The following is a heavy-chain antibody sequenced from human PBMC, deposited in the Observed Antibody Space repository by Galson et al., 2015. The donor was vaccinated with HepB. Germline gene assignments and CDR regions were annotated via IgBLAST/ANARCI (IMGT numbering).Heavy chain of an antibody. Sequence: SLRLSCAASGFTFSSYAMSWVRQAPGKGLEWVPAISGSGGSTYYADSVKGRFTISRDNSKNTLYLQMNSLRAEDTAVYYCAKLGIAARLQIRYYYYMDVWGKGTTVTVSS. V-gene: IGHV3-23*01. J-gene: IGHJ6*03. CDR2: ISGSGGST. CDR1: GFTFSSYA. CDR3: AKLGIAARLQIRYYYYMDV. D-gene: IGHD6-6*01.